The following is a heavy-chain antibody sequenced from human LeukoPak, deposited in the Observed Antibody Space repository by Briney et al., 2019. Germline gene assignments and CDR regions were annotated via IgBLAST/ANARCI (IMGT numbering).Heavy chain of an antibody. CDR1: GFTFGSYG. V-gene: IGHV3-23*01. CDR2: ISGSGGST. Sequence: GGSLRLSCSASGFTFGSYGMSWVRQAPGKGLQWVSSISGSGGSTYYADSVKGRFTISRDNSKNTLYLQMNSLRAEDTAVYYCAKFENDYGDYWYFDYWGQGTLVTVSS. D-gene: IGHD4-17*01. CDR3: AKFENDYGDYWYFDY. J-gene: IGHJ4*02.